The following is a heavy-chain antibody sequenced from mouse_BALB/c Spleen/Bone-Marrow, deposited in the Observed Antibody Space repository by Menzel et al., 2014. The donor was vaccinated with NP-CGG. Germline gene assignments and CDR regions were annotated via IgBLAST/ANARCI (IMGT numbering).Heavy chain of an antibody. CDR3: ARDKWDGAY. CDR1: GFSLTNYG. V-gene: IGHV2-9*02. D-gene: IGHD4-1*01. Sequence: VKLQESGPGLVSPSQRLSITCTVSGFSLTNYGVHWVRQPPGKGLEWLGVIWAGGSTDYNSALMSRLSISKDNSKSQVFLKMNSLQTEDTAMYYCARDKWDGAYWGQGTLVTVTA. CDR2: IWAGGST. J-gene: IGHJ3*01.